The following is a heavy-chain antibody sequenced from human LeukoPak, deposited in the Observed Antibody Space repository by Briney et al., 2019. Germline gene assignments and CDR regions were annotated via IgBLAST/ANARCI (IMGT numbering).Heavy chain of an antibody. CDR3: ARRIAESDAFDY. CDR1: GGSISSYY. J-gene: IGHJ4*02. D-gene: IGHD6-13*01. V-gene: IGHV4-59*08. Sequence: PSETLSLTCTVSGGSISSYYWSWIRQPPGKGLEWLAYIYYSGSTNYSPSLKSRVTMSVDTSKNQFSLSLTSVTAADTAVYYCARRIAESDAFDYWGRGTLVTVSS. CDR2: IYYSGST.